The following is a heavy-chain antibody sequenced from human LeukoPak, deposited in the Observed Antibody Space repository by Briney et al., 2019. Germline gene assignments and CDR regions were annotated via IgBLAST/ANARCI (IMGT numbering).Heavy chain of an antibody. CDR3: VRGVGGEYFYFDR. Sequence: PSETLSLTCGVSGDSISSDGHSWSWIRQLPGKGLEWVGYIYHSGAAYHNPSLKSRLALSVDTSNNQFSLRLRSVTAADTAVYYCVRGVGGEYFYFDRWGQGALVTVSA. CDR1: GDSISSDGHS. V-gene: IGHV4-30-4*07. CDR2: IYHSGAA. J-gene: IGHJ4*02. D-gene: IGHD1-26*01.